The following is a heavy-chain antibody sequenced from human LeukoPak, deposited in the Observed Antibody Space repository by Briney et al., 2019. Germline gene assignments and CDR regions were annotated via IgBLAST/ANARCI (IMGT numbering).Heavy chain of an antibody. V-gene: IGHV1-46*01. D-gene: IGHD3-22*01. CDR3: ARDPPFIKGSGYAAGYFDY. CDR1: GYTFTSYY. CDR2: INPSGGST. J-gene: IGHJ4*02. Sequence: ASVKVSCKASGYTFTSYYMHWVRQAPGQGLEWMGIINPSGGSTSYAQKFQGRVTMTRDTSTSTVYMELSSLRSEDTAVYYCARDPPFIKGSGYAAGYFDYWGQGTLATVSS.